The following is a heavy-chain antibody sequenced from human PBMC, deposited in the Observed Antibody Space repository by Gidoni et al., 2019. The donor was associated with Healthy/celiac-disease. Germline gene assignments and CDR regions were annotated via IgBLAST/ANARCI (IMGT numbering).Heavy chain of an antibody. D-gene: IGHD6-19*01. V-gene: IGHV3-23*01. CDR3: AKDPASGHGPRGWLVLFDY. J-gene: IGHJ4*02. CDR1: VFPFSSYP. Sequence: EVPLLESGGCLVHPGVSLSLPCAASVFPFSSYPMSWVRQAPGKGLEWVAAMSGSGGSTYYADSVKGRFTISRDNSKNTLYLQMNSLRTEDTAVYYCAKDPASGHGPRGWLVLFDYWGQGTLVTVSS. CDR2: MSGSGGST.